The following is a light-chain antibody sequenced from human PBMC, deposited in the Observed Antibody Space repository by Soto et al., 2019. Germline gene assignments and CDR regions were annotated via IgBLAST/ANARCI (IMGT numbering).Light chain of an antibody. CDR3: QQYNRYSPYT. V-gene: IGKV1-5*01. Sequence: DIQMTQSPSTLSASVGDRVTITCRASQSISSWLAWYQQKPGKAPKLLIYDASSLESGVPSRFSGSGSGTEFTLTISSRQPDDFATYYCQQYNRYSPYTFGQGTKLEIK. CDR2: DAS. CDR1: QSISSW. J-gene: IGKJ2*01.